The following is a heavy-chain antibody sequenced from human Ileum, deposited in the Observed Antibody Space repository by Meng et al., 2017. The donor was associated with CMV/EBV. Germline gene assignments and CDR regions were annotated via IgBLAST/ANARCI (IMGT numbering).Heavy chain of an antibody. D-gene: IGHD3-10*01. CDR3: AGGGLDYYGVGNRYNGYFYFGMDV. CDR1: GITFRSYW. Sequence: GESLKISCTASGITFRSYWMHWVRQSPGEGLVWVSRINTDGTTTVYADFVKGRFTISRDNARSTLYLQMNSLRADDTAVYYCAGGGLDYYGVGNRYNGYFYFGMDVWGRGNTVTGAS. CDR2: INTDGTTT. V-gene: IGHV3-74*01. J-gene: IGHJ6*02.